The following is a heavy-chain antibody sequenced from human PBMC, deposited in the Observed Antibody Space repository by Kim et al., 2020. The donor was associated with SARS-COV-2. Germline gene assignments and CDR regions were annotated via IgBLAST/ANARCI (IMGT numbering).Heavy chain of an antibody. D-gene: IGHD3-16*02. CDR1: GFTFSSYG. CDR2: IWYDGSNK. Sequence: GGSLRLSCAASGFTFSSYGMHWVRQAPGKGLEWVAVIWYDGSNKYYADSVKGRFTISRDNSKNTLYLQMNSLRAEDTAVYYCARDSDIWGSYRFIAFDIWGQGTMVTVSS. V-gene: IGHV3-33*01. CDR3: ARDSDIWGSYRFIAFDI. J-gene: IGHJ3*02.